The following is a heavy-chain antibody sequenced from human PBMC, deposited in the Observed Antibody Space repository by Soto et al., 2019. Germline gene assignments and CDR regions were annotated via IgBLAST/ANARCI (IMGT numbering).Heavy chain of an antibody. CDR1: GFTFSSYA. CDR3: AKDKSAHIVVVSALVYFDY. V-gene: IGHV3-23*01. CDR2: ISGSGGST. J-gene: IGHJ4*02. D-gene: IGHD2-21*01. Sequence: VGSLRLSCAASGFTFSSYAMIWVRQAPGKGLEWVSAISGSGGSTYYADSVKGRFTISRDNSQNTLYLQMNSLRAEDTAVYYCAKDKSAHIVVVSALVYFDYWGQETLATVSS.